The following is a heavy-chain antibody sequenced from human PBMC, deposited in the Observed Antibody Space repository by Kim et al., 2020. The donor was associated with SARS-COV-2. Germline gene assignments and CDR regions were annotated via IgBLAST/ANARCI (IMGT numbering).Heavy chain of an antibody. CDR1: GYRFTSYW. CDR2: IDPSDSYT. Sequence: GESLKISCKGSGYRFTSYWISLGRQMPGKGLEWMGRIDPSDSYTNYSPSFQGHVTISADKSIRTAYLQWSSLKASDTAMYYCARQGDSSGWYPLDYYYYYGMDVWGQGTTVTVSS. J-gene: IGHJ6*02. CDR3: ARQGDSSGWYPLDYYYYYGMDV. V-gene: IGHV5-10-1*01. D-gene: IGHD6-19*01.